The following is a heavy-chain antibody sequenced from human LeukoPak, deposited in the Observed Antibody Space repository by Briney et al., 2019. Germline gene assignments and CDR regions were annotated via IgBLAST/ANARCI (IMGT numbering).Heavy chain of an antibody. V-gene: IGHV4-38-2*02. J-gene: IGHJ5*02. Sequence: SETLSLTCTVSGYSISNGYYWGWIRQPPGKGLEWIGNIYHSGSTYYNPSLKSRVTISLDTSKNQFSLKVTSVTAADTAVYYCARDYYDSSGYRLDPWGQGTLVTVSS. CDR1: GYSISNGYY. D-gene: IGHD3-22*01. CDR3: ARDYYDSSGYRLDP. CDR2: IYHSGST.